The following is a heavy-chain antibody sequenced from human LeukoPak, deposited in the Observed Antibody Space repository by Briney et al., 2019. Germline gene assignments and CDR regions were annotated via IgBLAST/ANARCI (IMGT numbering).Heavy chain of an antibody. CDR2: IRSKTHGETI. CDR3: ATEVIIAVTGNDY. CDR1: GFTFSSYS. V-gene: IGHV3-15*07. Sequence: GGSLRLSCAASGFTFSSYSMNWVRQAPGKGLEWVGRIRSKTHGETIDYAAPVRGRFTISRGDSKNTLYLQLNSLKTEDTAVYYCATEVIIAVTGNDYWGQGSLVTVSS. D-gene: IGHD6-19*01. J-gene: IGHJ4*02.